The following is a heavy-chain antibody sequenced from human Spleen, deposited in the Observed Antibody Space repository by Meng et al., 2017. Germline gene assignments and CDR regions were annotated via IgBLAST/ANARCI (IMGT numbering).Heavy chain of an antibody. CDR3: SGHVDY. J-gene: IGHJ4*02. CDR2: MKSNVDGGTV. Sequence: GESLKISCAASGFTFSNAWMTWVHQAPGKGLEWIGRMKSNVDGGTVDYAAAVKGRFFISSDASDNTFYLQMNSLKTEDTAVYYCSGHVDYWGQGTLVTVSS. CDR1: GFTFSNAW. V-gene: IGHV3-15*01.